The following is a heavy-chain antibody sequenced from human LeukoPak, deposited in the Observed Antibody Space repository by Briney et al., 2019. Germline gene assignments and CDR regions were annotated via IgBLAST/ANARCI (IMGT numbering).Heavy chain of an antibody. J-gene: IGHJ6*03. CDR1: GGSISSYY. V-gene: IGHV3-53*01. D-gene: IGHD5-24*01. Sequence: PSETLSLTCTVSGGSISSYYWSWVRQPPGKGLAWVSFIYSDNTHYSDSVKGRFTISRDNSKNTLYLQMNSLRAEDTAVYYCARGVLSNYYYYYYYMDVWGKGTTVTISS. CDR2: IYSDNT. CDR3: ARGVLSNYYYYYYYMDV.